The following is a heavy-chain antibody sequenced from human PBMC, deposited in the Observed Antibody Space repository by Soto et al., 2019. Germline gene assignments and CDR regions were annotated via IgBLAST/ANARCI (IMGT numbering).Heavy chain of an antibody. CDR2: INSGGSIK. V-gene: IGHV3-74*03. D-gene: IGHD3-22*01. CDR3: VKGLNYNFDNIGFHG. CDR1: GFTFSGYW. Sequence: GGSLRLSCAASGFTFSGYWVHWVRQAPGKGLVWVSRINSGGSIKTYADSVKGRFLISRDNAKKSLFLQMRSLRPEDTALYYCVKGLNYNFDNIGFHGWGQGTLVTVSS. J-gene: IGHJ4*02.